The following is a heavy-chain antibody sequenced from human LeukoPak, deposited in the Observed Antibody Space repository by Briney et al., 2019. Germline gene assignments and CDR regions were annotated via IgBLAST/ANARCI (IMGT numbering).Heavy chain of an antibody. CDR3: AREAAVETH. CDR1: GFTFSRSS. Sequence: GGSLRLSCADSGFTFSRSSINWVRQAPGKGLERVSYISSGSSYIYYADSVKGRFTISRDNAYNSLYLQMNNLRAEDTAVYYCAREAAVETHWGQGTLVTVSS. D-gene: IGHD5-24*01. J-gene: IGHJ4*02. V-gene: IGHV3-21*05. CDR2: ISSGSSYI.